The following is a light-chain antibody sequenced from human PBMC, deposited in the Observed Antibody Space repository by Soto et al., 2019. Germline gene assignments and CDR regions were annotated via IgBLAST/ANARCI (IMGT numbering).Light chain of an antibody. CDR3: VQTSNWPYT. CDR1: QSLLYSDGTTF. V-gene: IGKV2-30*01. Sequence: VVLTQSPLSLPVTLGQPASISFRSSQSLLYSDGTTFLNWFQQRPGQSPRRLIFKVSNRDSGVPDRLSGSGSGTDFTLRISRVEADDVGVYYFCVQTSNWPYTFGQGTKLEIK. CDR2: KVS. J-gene: IGKJ2*01.